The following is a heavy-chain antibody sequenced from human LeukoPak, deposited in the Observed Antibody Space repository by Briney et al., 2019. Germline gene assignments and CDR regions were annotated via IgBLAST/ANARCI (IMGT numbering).Heavy chain of an antibody. CDR1: GGSISSGSYY. CDR3: ARTGYSSSYYYYYYMDV. Sequence: SETLSLTCTVSGGSISSGSYYWSWIRQPAGKGLEWIGRIYTSGSTNYNPSLKSRVTMSVDTSKNQFSLKLSSVTAADTAVYYCARTGYSSSYYYYYYMDVWGKGSTVTVSS. J-gene: IGHJ6*03. CDR2: IYTSGST. V-gene: IGHV4-61*02. D-gene: IGHD6-13*01.